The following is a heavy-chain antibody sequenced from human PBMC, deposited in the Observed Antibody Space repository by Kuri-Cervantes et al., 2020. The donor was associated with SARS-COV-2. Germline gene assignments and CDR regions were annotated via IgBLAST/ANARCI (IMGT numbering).Heavy chain of an antibody. CDR3: ASLDVTIYYYYGMDV. V-gene: IGHV3-23*03. Sequence: GESLKISCAASGFTFSFHAMTWVRQAPGKGLEWVAGIYPGGMTTFYADSVKGRFTISRDNAKNTLYLQMNSLRAEDTAVYYCASLDVTIYYYYGMDVWGQGATVTVSS. D-gene: IGHD4-11*01. CDR1: GFTFSFHA. CDR2: IYPGGMTT. J-gene: IGHJ6*02.